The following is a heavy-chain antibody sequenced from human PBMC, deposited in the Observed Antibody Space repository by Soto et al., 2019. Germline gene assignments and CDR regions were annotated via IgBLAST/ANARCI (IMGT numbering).Heavy chain of an antibody. CDR1: GGTFSSYA. J-gene: IGHJ6*01. Sequence: SSVKVSCKASGGTFSSYAISWVRPAPVQGLEWMGGLIPIFGTANYAQKFQGRVTITADECTSTAYMELSSLRSEDTAVYYCARYCSSNSCYPFYCYYGMDGWGQGTTVTVSS. D-gene: IGHD2-2*01. CDR3: ARYCSSNSCYPFYCYYGMDG. V-gene: IGHV1-69*13. CDR2: LIPIFGTA.